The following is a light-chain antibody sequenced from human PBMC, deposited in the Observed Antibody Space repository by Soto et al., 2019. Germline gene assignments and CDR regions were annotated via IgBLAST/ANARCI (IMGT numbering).Light chain of an antibody. CDR2: SNN. J-gene: IGLJ2*01. CDR3: AAWDDSLNGPIVV. Sequence: QPVLTQPPSASGTPGQRVTISCSGSSSNIGSNTVNWYQQLPGTAPKRLIYSNNQRPSGVPDRFSGSKSGTSASLAISGLQSEDEADYYCAAWDDSLNGPIVVFGGGTKLTVL. V-gene: IGLV1-44*01. CDR1: SSNIGSNT.